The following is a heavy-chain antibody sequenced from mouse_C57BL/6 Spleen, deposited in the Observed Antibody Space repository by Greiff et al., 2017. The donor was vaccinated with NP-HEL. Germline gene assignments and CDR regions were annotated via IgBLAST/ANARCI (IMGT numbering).Heavy chain of an antibody. CDR3: ARKLTGTSFYWYFDV. CDR2: ISSGSSTI. V-gene: IGHV5-17*01. D-gene: IGHD4-1*01. CDR1: GFTFSDYG. J-gene: IGHJ1*03. Sequence: EVKLVESGGGLVKPGGSLKLSCAASGFTFSDYGMHWVRQAPEKGLEWVAYISSGSSTIYYADTVKGRFTISRDNAKNTLFLQMTSLRSEDTAMYYCARKLTGTSFYWYFDVWAQGPRSPSPQ.